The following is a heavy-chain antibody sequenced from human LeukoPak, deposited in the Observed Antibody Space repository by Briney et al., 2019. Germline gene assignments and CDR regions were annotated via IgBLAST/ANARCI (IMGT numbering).Heavy chain of an antibody. CDR3: ASIYYGSGTDPQDY. D-gene: IGHD3-10*01. J-gene: IGHJ4*02. CDR1: GFTFSSYA. CDR2: ISYDGSNK. V-gene: IGHV3-30-3*01. Sequence: GGSLRLSCAASGFTFSSYAMHWVRQAPGKGLEWVAVISYDGSNKYYADSVKGRFTISRDNSKNTLYLQMNSLRAEDTAMYYCASIYYGSGTDPQDYWGQGTLVTVSS.